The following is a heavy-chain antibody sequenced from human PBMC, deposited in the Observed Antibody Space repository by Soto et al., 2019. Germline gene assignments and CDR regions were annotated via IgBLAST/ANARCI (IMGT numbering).Heavy chain of an antibody. CDR1: GGSISSNY. Sequence: SETLSLTCTVSGGSISSNYWSWIRQPAGKGLEWIGRIYASGSNNNNPSLKSRVTMSADTSKNQLSLKLSSLTAADTAVYYCARERQLGPYYYYGMDVWGQGTTAPVSS. D-gene: IGHD6-6*01. J-gene: IGHJ6*02. CDR2: IYASGSN. V-gene: IGHV4-4*07. CDR3: ARERQLGPYYYYGMDV.